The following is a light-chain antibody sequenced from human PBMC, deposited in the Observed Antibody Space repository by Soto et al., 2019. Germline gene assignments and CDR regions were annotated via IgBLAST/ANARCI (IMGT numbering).Light chain of an antibody. V-gene: IGKV1-5*03. CDR1: QSISSW. CDR3: QQYNNYPWT. J-gene: IGKJ1*01. CDR2: KAS. Sequence: DIQMTQSPSTLSASVGDRVTITCRASQSISSWLAWYQQKPGKAPKLLIYKASSLESGVPSRFSGSGSGTEFTLTIXSLXXXXXXTYYCQQYNNYPWTFGQGTKVEIK.